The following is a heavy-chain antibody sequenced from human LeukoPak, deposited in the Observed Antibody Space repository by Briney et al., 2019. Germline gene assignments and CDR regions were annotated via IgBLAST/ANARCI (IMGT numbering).Heavy chain of an antibody. J-gene: IGHJ4*02. Sequence: PGGSPTLSWAPSGFTFSSYCMSWVRQPPRKVLECVSVISGSGGSTNYADSVKGRLTISRDNSKNTLYLQMNSLRAEDTAVYYCAKARGDSYGHFQYWGQGTLVTVSS. V-gene: IGHV3-23*01. CDR1: GFTFSSYC. D-gene: IGHD5-18*01. CDR3: AKARGDSYGHFQY. CDR2: ISGSGGST.